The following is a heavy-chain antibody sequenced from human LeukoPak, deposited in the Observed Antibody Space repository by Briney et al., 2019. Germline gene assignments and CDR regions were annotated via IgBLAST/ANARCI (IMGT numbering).Heavy chain of an antibody. CDR3: ARDPSGGNPLLDY. J-gene: IGHJ4*02. D-gene: IGHD4-23*01. Sequence: GGSLRLSCAASGFTFSSYWMNWVRQGPGKGLEWVANIKQDGSEKYYVDSVKGRFTISRDNSKNTLYLQMNSLRAEDTAVYYCARDPSGGNPLLDYWGQGTLVTVSS. V-gene: IGHV3-7*01. CDR2: IKQDGSEK. CDR1: GFTFSSYW.